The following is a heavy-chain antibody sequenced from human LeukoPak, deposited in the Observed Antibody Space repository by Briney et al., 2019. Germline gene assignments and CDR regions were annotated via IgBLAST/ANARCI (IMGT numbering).Heavy chain of an antibody. D-gene: IGHD5-18*01. CDR3: AKALGRGTNYGFGDF. J-gene: IGHJ4*02. CDR2: IYPGDSDT. Sequence: GGSLRLSCKGSGYIFTTYWVAWVRQMPGKGLEWMGIIYPGDSDTRYSPSSQGQVTISADKSISTAYLQWSSLTASDTAMYYCAKALGRGTNYGFGDFWGQGTLVTVSS. CDR1: GYIFTTYW. V-gene: IGHV5-51*01.